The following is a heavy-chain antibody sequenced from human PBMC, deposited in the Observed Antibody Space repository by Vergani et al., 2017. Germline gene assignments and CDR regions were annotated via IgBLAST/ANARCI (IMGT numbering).Heavy chain of an antibody. D-gene: IGHD6-19*01. CDR1: GYSFTSYW. Sequence: EVQLVQSGAEVKKPGESLTISCKGSGYSFTSYWIGWVRQMPGKGLEWMGIIYPGDSDTRYSPSFQGQVTISADKSIRTAYLQCSSLKASDTAMYYCARGYYSSGWYYNWFDPWGQGTLVTVSS. CDR2: IYPGDSDT. J-gene: IGHJ5*02. V-gene: IGHV5-51*01. CDR3: ARGYYSSGWYYNWFDP.